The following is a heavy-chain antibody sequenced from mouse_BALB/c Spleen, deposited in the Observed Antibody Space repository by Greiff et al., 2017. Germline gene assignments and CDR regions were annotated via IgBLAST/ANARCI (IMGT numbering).Heavy chain of an antibody. CDR1: GYAFTNYL. D-gene: IGHD2-10*02. CDR3: ERSKGYGNYEGFAY. CDR2: INPGSGGT. Sequence: VQLQQSGAELVRPGTSVKVSCKASGYAFTNYLIEWVKQRPGQGLEWIGVINPGSGGTNYNEKFKGKATLTADKSSSTAYMQLSSLTSDDSAVYFCERSKGYGNYEGFAYWGQGTLVTVSA. J-gene: IGHJ3*01. V-gene: IGHV1-54*01.